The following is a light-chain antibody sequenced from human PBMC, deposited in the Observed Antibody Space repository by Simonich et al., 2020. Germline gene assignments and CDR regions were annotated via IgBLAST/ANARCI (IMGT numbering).Light chain of an antibody. CDR1: SSDVGGYNY. CDR3: CSYAGSYTV. J-gene: IGLJ3*02. Sequence: QSALTQPRSVSGSPGQSVTISCTGTSSDVGGYNYVSCYQQHPGKAPKLMIYDVSKRPSAVPDRFSGSKSGNTASLTISGLQAEDEADYYCCSYAGSYTVFGGGTKLTVL. V-gene: IGLV2-11*01. CDR2: DVS.